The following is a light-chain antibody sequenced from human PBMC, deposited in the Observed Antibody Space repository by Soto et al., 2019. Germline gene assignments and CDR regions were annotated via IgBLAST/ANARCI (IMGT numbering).Light chain of an antibody. J-gene: IGLJ1*01. CDR3: SCHTSGTTRV. CDR1: SSDVGGYDY. CDR2: EVS. Sequence: SALTQPASVSGSPGQSIAISCTGTSSDVGGYDYVSWYQQHPDKAPKLMIYEVSKRPSGVSNRFSGSKSGNTASPTISGLQPDDEADYYGSCHTSGTTRVFGSGTELTVL. V-gene: IGLV2-14*01.